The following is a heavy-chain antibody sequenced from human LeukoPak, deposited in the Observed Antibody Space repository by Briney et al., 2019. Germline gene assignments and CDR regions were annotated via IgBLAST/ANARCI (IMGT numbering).Heavy chain of an antibody. J-gene: IGHJ3*02. D-gene: IGHD3-9*01. CDR3: AKNHGQSTYYDILTGYYTLLDAFDI. Sequence: GGSLRLSCAASGFTFRSYAMSWVRQAPGKGLEWVSAISGSGGSTYYADSVKGRFTISRDNSKNTLYLQMNSLRAEDTAVYYCAKNHGQSTYYDILTGYYTLLDAFDIWGQGTMVTVSS. V-gene: IGHV3-23*01. CDR1: GFTFRSYA. CDR2: ISGSGGST.